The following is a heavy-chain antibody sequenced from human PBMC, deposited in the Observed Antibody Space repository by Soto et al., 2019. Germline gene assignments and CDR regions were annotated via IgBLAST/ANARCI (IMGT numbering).Heavy chain of an antibody. CDR1: VGSISSSSYY. Sequence: PSEILSLTCTVSVGSISSSSYYWGWIRQPPGKGLEWIGSIYYIGTTYYNPSLKSRVTISVDTSKNQFSLKLSSVTAADTAVYYCARRRGYYDILTGYYTELNFDYWGQGTLVTVSS. J-gene: IGHJ4*02. CDR2: IYYIGTT. D-gene: IGHD3-9*01. V-gene: IGHV4-39*01. CDR3: ARRRGYYDILTGYYTELNFDY.